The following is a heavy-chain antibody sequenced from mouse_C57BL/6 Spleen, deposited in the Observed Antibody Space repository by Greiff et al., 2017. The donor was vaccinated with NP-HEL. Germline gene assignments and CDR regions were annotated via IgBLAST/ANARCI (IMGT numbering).Heavy chain of an antibody. J-gene: IGHJ4*01. Sequence: QVQLQQPGAELVMPGASVKLSCKASGYTFTSYWMHWVKQRPGQGLEWIGEIDPSDSYTNYNQKFKGKSTLTVDKSSSTAYMQLSSLTSEDSAVYYCARSGYYSNLYAMDYWGKGTSVTVSS. CDR2: IDPSDSYT. V-gene: IGHV1-69*01. CDR3: ARSGYYSNLYAMDY. CDR1: GYTFTSYW. D-gene: IGHD2-5*01.